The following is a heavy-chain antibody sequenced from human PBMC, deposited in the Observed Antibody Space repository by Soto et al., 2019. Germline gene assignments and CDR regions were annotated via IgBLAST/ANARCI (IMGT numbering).Heavy chain of an antibody. CDR1: GGYFNDNY. CDR2: ISRSGTT. CDR3: TTSLWFGTQVEL. Sequence: QVQLQQWGAGLLKPSETLSLSCAVYGGYFNDNYYTWFRQPPGKGLEWIGEISRSGTTKYIPSLKSRASISFDTSKTQVSLKVTSVTDADTAVYYCTTSLWFGTQVELWGQGALVTVSS. V-gene: IGHV4-34*01. D-gene: IGHD3-10*01. J-gene: IGHJ5*02.